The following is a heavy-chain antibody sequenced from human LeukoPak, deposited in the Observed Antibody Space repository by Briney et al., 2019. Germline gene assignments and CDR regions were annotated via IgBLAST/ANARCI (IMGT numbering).Heavy chain of an antibody. Sequence: GGSLRLSCAASGFTFSNYDMHWARQAPGKGLEWVTFIRSDGSDKYYADSVKGRFTISRDNTRNTLYLQMNSLRPEDTAVYYCGGLAVFDYWGQGTLVTVSS. D-gene: IGHD2-15*01. CDR2: IRSDGSDK. CDR1: GFTFSNYD. CDR3: GGLAVFDY. V-gene: IGHV3-30*02. J-gene: IGHJ4*02.